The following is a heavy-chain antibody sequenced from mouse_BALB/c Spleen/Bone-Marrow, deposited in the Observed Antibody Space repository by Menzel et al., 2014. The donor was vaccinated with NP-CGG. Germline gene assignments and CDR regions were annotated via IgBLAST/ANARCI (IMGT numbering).Heavy chain of an antibody. V-gene: IGHV1-80*01. D-gene: IGHD3-1*01. J-gene: IGHJ2*01. Sequence: SGAELVRPGSSVKISCKASGYAFXTYWMNWVKQRPGQGLEWIGQIYPGDGDTNYNGKFKGKATLTADRSSSTASMQLSSLTSEDSAVYFCARVGFSFDYWGQGTTLTVSS. CDR3: ARVGFSFDY. CDR2: IYPGDGDT. CDR1: GYAFXTYW.